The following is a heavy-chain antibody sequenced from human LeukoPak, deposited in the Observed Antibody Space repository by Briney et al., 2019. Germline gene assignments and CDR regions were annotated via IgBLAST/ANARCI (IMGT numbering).Heavy chain of an antibody. Sequence: ASVKVSCKASGYTFTSYYMHWVRQAPGQGLEWMGIINPSGGSTSYAQKFQGRVTMTRDTSTSTVYMELSSLRSEDTAVYYCARGGHDYGDYENYYYYMDVWGKGTTVTVSS. CDR2: INPSGGST. J-gene: IGHJ6*03. CDR1: GYTFTSYY. V-gene: IGHV1-46*01. D-gene: IGHD4-17*01. CDR3: ARGGHDYGDYENYYYYMDV.